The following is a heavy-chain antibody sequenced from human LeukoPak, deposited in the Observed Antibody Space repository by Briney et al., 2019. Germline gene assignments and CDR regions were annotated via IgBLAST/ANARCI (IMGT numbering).Heavy chain of an antibody. D-gene: IGHD4-17*01. CDR2: ISYDGRNK. CDR1: GFTFSRFG. V-gene: IGHV3-30*04. J-gene: IGHJ6*02. Sequence: TGGSLRLSCGASGFTFSRFGIHWVRQAPGKGLEWVSVISYDGRNKHYADSVKGRFTISRDNSKNTLFLQMNSLRAEDTAVYYCARGGSYGDYYYYYGMDVWGQGTTVTVSS. CDR3: ARGGSYGDYYYYYGMDV.